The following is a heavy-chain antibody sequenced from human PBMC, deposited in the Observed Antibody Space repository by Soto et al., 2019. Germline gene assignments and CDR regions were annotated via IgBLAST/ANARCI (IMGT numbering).Heavy chain of an antibody. CDR2: IIPIFGTA. CDR1: GGTFSSYA. CDR3: ARGYDFWSGYYSPYYYYYGMDV. Sequence: GASVKVSCKASGGTFSSYAISWVRQAPGQGLEWMGGIIPIFGTASYAQKFQGRVTITADESTSTAYMELSSLRSEDTAVYYCARGYDFWSGYYSPYYYYYGMDVWGQGTTVTVSS. V-gene: IGHV1-69*13. J-gene: IGHJ6*02. D-gene: IGHD3-3*01.